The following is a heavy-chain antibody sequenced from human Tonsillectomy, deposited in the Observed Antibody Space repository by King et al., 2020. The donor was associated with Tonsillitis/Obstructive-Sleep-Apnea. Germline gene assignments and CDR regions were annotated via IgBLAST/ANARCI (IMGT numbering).Heavy chain of an antibody. Sequence: VQLQESGPGLVKPSETLSLTCTVSGGSISSYYWSWIRQPPGKGLEWIGYIYYSGSTNYNPSLKSRLTISIDTSKNQFSLKLTSVTAADTAVYYCAGTGAIGNWFDPWGQGTLVTVSS. V-gene: IGHV4-59*08. CDR2: IYYSGST. D-gene: IGHD2-2*02. J-gene: IGHJ5*02. CDR1: GGSISSYY. CDR3: AGTGAIGNWFDP.